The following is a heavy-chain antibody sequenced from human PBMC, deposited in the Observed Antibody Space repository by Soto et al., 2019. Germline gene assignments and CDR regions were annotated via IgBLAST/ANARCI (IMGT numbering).Heavy chain of an antibody. Sequence: SETLSLTCTVSGGSISSGNYYWSWIRQPPGKGLEWIGYIYYSGSTYYNPSLKSRVTISVDTSKNQFSLKLSSVTAADTAVYYCARVKGARGKLNYFDYWGQGTLVTVSS. V-gene: IGHV4-30-4*01. D-gene: IGHD1-1*01. CDR2: IYYSGST. CDR1: GGSISSGNYY. CDR3: ARVKGARGKLNYFDY. J-gene: IGHJ4*02.